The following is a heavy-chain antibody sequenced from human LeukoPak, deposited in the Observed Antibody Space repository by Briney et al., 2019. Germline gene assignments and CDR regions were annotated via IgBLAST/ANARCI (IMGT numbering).Heavy chain of an antibody. Sequence: SSETLSLTCAVYGGSFSGYYWSWIRQPPGKGLEWIGEINHSGSTNYNPSLKSRVTISVDTSKNQFSLKLSSVTAAGTAVYYCARYRGAQGDYWGQGTLVTVSS. V-gene: IGHV4-34*01. CDR2: INHSGST. J-gene: IGHJ4*02. D-gene: IGHD3-10*01. CDR3: ARYRGAQGDY. CDR1: GGSFSGYY.